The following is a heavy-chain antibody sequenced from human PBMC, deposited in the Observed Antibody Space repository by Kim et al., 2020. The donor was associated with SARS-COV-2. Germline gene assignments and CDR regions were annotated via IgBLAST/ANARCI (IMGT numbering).Heavy chain of an antibody. CDR2: IDPGNGDR. CDR3: VRDPRNYDTFGDY. Sequence: ASVKVSCKPSGYTFTNNLIHWVHQAPGQRLEWMGRIDPGNGDRRYSQRFQGRVTVTWDTSASIAYMEMSSLRSEDTAVYYCVRDPRNYDTFGDYWGQGSLVTVSS. D-gene: IGHD3-22*01. J-gene: IGHJ4*02. CDR1: GYTFTNNL. V-gene: IGHV1-3*01.